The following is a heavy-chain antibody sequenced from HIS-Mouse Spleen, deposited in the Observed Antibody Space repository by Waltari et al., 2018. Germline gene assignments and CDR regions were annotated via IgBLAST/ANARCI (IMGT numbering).Heavy chain of an antibody. CDR3: ARDEAGTTAFDI. Sequence: EVQLVESGGGLVQPGGSLRLSCSASGFTFSSYWMHLVRQTPGKGLVWVSRINSDGSSTSYADSVKGRFTISRDNAKNTLYLQMNSLRAEDTAVYYCARDEAGTTAFDIWGQGTMVTVSS. V-gene: IGHV3-74*01. CDR2: INSDGSST. D-gene: IGHD1-7*01. CDR1: GFTFSSYW. J-gene: IGHJ3*02.